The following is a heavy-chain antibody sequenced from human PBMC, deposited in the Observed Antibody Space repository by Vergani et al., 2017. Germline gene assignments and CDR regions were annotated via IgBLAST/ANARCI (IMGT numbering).Heavy chain of an antibody. CDR3: AKDHPSPIAVAGGPDY. CDR2: IRYDGSNK. V-gene: IGHV3-30*02. J-gene: IGHJ4*02. D-gene: IGHD6-19*01. Sequence: QVQLVESGGGVVQPGRSLRLSCAASGFTFSSYAMHWVRQAPGKGLEWVAFIRYDGSNKYYADSVKGRFTISRDNSKNSLYLQMNSLRAEDTAVYYCAKDHPSPIAVAGGPDYWGQGTLVTVSS. CDR1: GFTFSSYA.